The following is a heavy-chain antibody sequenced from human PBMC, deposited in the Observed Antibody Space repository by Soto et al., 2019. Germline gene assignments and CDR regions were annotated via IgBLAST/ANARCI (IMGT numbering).Heavy chain of an antibody. CDR3: ARGSSGYISSWYYFDY. CDR2: ISGIGGST. V-gene: IGHV3-23*01. D-gene: IGHD6-13*01. CDR1: VFTFTDYG. Sequence: PWGSLLVSCASSVFTFTDYGLSWVRQAPGKGLEWVATISGIGGSTYLADSVKGRLSISIDNSKNTVSLLMNSLRAEDRAVYFCARGSSGYISSWYYFDYWGRGTMVTVSS. J-gene: IGHJ4*02.